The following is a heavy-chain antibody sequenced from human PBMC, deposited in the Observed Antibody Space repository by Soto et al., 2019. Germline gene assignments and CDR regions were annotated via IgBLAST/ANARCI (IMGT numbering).Heavy chain of an antibody. CDR3: ARGPLNWNGVLVYYGMDV. CDR2: IYSGGIT. V-gene: IGHV3-66*01. Sequence: PGGSLRLSCAASGFVVSTNYMTWFRQAPGKGLEWVSVIYSGGITYYADSVKGRFTISRDNSKNTLYLQMNRLRAEDTAVYYCARGPLNWNGVLVYYGMDVWGQGTTVTVSS. CDR1: GFVVSTNY. D-gene: IGHD1-20*01. J-gene: IGHJ6*02.